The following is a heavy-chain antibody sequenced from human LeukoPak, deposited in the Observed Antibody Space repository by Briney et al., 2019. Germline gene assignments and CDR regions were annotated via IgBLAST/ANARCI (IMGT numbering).Heavy chain of an antibody. V-gene: IGHV1-2*02. CDR2: INPNSGGT. Sequence: ASVTVSCKSSGYTFTDYYMHWVRQAPGQGLEWMGWINPNSGGTNYAQKFQGRVTMTRDTSISTAYMELSRLRSDDTAVYYCARAGEEYYCDYWGEGTLVTVSS. J-gene: IGHJ4*02. CDR1: GYTFTDYY. D-gene: IGHD1-1*01. CDR3: ARAGEEYYCDY.